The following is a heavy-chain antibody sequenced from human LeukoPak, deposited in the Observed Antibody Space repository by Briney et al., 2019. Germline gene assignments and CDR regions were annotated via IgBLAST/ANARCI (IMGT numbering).Heavy chain of an antibody. Sequence: PGGSLRLSCAASGFTFSSYGMHWVRQAPGKGLEWVAVIWYDGSNKYYADSVKGRFTISRDNSKNTLHLQMNSLRAEDTAVYYCARDPDTAMVPDYWGQGTLVTVSS. CDR3: ARDPDTAMVPDY. V-gene: IGHV3-33*01. D-gene: IGHD5-18*01. CDR1: GFTFSSYG. J-gene: IGHJ4*02. CDR2: IWYDGSNK.